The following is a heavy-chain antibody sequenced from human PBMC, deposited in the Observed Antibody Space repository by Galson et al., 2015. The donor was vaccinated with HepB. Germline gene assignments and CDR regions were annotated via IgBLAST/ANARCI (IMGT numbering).Heavy chain of an antibody. CDR2: ISYDGSNK. CDR3: AKRGGQQLNWFDP. CDR1: GFTFSSYG. V-gene: IGHV3-30*18. Sequence: SLRLSCAASGFTFSSYGMHWVRQAPGKGLEWVAVISYDGSNKYYADSVKGRFTISRDNSKNTLYLQMNSLRAEDTAVYYCAKRGGQQLNWFDPWGQGTLVTVSS. D-gene: IGHD3-10*01. J-gene: IGHJ5*02.